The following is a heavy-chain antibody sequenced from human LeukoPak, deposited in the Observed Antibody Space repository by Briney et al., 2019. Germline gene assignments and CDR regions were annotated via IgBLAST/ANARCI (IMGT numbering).Heavy chain of an antibody. J-gene: IGHJ4*02. CDR2: ITTNGGTT. V-gene: IGHV3-64D*09. CDR1: GFPFSAFT. CDR3: VKPSYTGSWYDY. Sequence: PWGSLRLSCSASGFPFSAFTMHWVRLAAGKTLENVAAITTNGGTTYYADSVKGRISISRDNSKNILYLQMSSLRPEDTAVYYCVKPSYTGSWYDYWGQGTLVTVSS. D-gene: IGHD6-13*01.